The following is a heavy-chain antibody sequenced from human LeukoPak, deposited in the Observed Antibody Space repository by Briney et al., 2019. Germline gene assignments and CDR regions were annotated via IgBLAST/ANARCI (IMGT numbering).Heavy chain of an antibody. CDR1: GLTFSDYS. CDR2: ISAGGGST. V-gene: IGHV3-23*01. D-gene: IGHD2-2*01. CDR3: ARCTASCYANAFDV. J-gene: IGHJ3*01. Sequence: PGGSLRLSCVASGLTFSDYSMTWVRQAPGKGLFWVSGISAGGGSTYYADSVKGRFTISRDNSRNTLYLQMNSLRAEDTAVYYCARCTASCYANAFDVWGQGTLLTVSS.